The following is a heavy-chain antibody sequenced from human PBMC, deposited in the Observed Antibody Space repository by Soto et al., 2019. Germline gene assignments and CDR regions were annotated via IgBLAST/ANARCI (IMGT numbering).Heavy chain of an antibody. Sequence: QVQLVESGGGVVQPGRSLRLSCAASGFTFSSYGMHWVRQAPGKGLEWVAVISYDGSNKYYADSVKGRFTISRDNSKNTLYLQMNSLRAEDTAVYYCAKDNGYSHTRGTDVWVQGTTVTVSS. CDR2: ISYDGSNK. J-gene: IGHJ6*02. V-gene: IGHV3-30*18. CDR1: GFTFSSYG. D-gene: IGHD5-18*01. CDR3: AKDNGYSHTRGTDV.